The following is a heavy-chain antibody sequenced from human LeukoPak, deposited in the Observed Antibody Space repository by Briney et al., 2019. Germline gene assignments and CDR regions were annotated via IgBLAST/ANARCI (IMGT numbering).Heavy chain of an antibody. CDR2: ISIYTGNT. CDR3: ARVRGTALTAYPGYFDY. J-gene: IGHJ4*02. D-gene: IGHD2-21*02. CDR1: GYTFNSYG. V-gene: IGHV1-18*04. Sequence: ASVKGSCKASGYTFNSYGISWVRQAPGQGLEWMGWISIYTGNTKYGEKFQGRATMTRDTSTSTAYLEVRSLSSDDTAVYYCARVRGTALTAYPGYFDYWGQGTLVTVSS.